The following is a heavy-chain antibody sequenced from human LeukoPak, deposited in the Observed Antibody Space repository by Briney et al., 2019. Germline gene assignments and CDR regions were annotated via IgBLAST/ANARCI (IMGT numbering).Heavy chain of an antibody. CDR1: GFTFRSFS. CDR3: AREDTMTLDY. J-gene: IGHJ4*02. Sequence: PGGSLRLSCAASGFTFRSFSMNWVRQAPGKGLEWVSAISSSGRYMYYADSVKGRFTISRDNANNSLYLQMNSLRAEDTAVYYCAREDTMTLDYWGQGTLVTVSS. D-gene: IGHD3-22*01. CDR2: ISSSGRYM. V-gene: IGHV3-21*01.